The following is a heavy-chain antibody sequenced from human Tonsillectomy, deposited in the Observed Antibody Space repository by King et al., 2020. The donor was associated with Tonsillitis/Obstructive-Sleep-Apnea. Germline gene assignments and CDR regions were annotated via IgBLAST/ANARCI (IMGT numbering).Heavy chain of an antibody. J-gene: IGHJ5*02. CDR2: ISGSGGST. D-gene: IGHD6-6*01. V-gene: IGHV3-23*04. CDR1: GFTFSSYA. CDR3: AQDQSSSFNWFDT. Sequence: VQLVESGGGLVQPGGSLRLSCAASGFTFSSYAMSWVRQAPGKGLEWVSGISGSGGSTYYADSVKGRFTISRDNSKNTLYLQMNSLRAEDTAVYYCAQDQSSSFNWFDTWGQGNLVTVSS.